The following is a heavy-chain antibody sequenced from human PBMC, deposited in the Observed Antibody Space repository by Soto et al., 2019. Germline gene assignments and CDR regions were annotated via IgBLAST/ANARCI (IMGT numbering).Heavy chain of an antibody. CDR3: ARNPQQWIYYFDY. D-gene: IGHD6-19*01. CDR2: IYYSGST. J-gene: IGHJ4*02. V-gene: IGHV4-59*01. CDR1: GGSISSYY. Sequence: SETLSLTCTVSGGSISSYYWSWIRQPPGKGLEWIGYIYYSGSTNYNPSLKSRVTISVDTSKNQFSLKLSSVTAADTAVYYCARNPQQWIYYFDYWGQGNLVTVS.